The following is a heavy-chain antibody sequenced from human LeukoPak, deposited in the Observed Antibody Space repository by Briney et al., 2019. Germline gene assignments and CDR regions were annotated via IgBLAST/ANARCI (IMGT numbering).Heavy chain of an antibody. Sequence: SETLSLTCAVYGGSFSGYYWSWIRQPPGKGLEWIGEINHSGSTNYNPSLKSRVTISVDTSKNQFSLKLSSVTAADTAVYYCARVGLKNYFDYWGQGTLVTVSS. V-gene: IGHV4-34*01. D-gene: IGHD3-16*01. CDR3: ARVGLKNYFDY. CDR1: GGSFSGYY. J-gene: IGHJ4*02. CDR2: INHSGST.